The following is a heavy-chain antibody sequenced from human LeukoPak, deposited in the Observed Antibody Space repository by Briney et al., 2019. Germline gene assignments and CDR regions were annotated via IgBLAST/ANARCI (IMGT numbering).Heavy chain of an antibody. V-gene: IGHV3-21*01. Sequence: GGSLRLSCAASGFTFSSYAMSWVRQAPGKGLEWVSSISSSSSHIYYTDSVKGRFTISRDNAKNSVYLQMNSLRAEDTAVYYCARDPWGSSPYWGQGSLVIVSS. CDR2: ISSSSSHI. J-gene: IGHJ4*02. CDR3: ARDPWGSSPY. CDR1: GFTFSSYA. D-gene: IGHD6-6*01.